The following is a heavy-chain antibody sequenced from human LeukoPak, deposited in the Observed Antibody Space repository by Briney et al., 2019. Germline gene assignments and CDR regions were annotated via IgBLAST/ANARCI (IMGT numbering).Heavy chain of an antibody. CDR3: ARVQESQIDYYFDY. V-gene: IGHV4-61*10. D-gene: IGHD3-9*01. CDR1: GGSISSGSYY. J-gene: IGHJ4*02. Sequence: PSETLSLTCTVSGGSISSGSYYWSWIRQPAGKGLEWIGYIYYSGSTNYNPSLKSRVTISVDTSKNQFSLKLSSVTAADTAVYYCARVQESQIDYYFDYWGQGTLVTVSS. CDR2: IYYSGST.